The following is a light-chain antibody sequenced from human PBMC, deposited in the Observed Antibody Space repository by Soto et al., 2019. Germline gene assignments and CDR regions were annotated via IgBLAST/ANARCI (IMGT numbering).Light chain of an antibody. CDR2: GAS. Sequence: EILLTQSPGTLSLSPGERATLSCRASQSVSSYLAWYQQKPGQAPRLLIYGASARATGIPTRFSGSGSGTEFTLTISSLQSEDFAVYYCQQYNNWPLTFGGGTKVDIK. CDR1: QSVSSY. CDR3: QQYNNWPLT. V-gene: IGKV3-15*01. J-gene: IGKJ4*01.